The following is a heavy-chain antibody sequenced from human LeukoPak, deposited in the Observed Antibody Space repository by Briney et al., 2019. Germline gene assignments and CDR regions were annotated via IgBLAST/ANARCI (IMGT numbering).Heavy chain of an antibody. CDR2: IRYDGSNK. J-gene: IGHJ4*02. CDR3: AKEVDIVVVPAAPPDY. CDR1: GFTFSSYG. D-gene: IGHD2-2*01. Sequence: GGSLRLSCAASGFTFSSYGMHWVRQAPGKGLEWVAFIRYDGSNKYYADSVKGRFTISRDNSKNTLYLQMNSLRAEDTAVYYCAKEVDIVVVPAAPPDYWGQGTLVTVSS. V-gene: IGHV3-30*02.